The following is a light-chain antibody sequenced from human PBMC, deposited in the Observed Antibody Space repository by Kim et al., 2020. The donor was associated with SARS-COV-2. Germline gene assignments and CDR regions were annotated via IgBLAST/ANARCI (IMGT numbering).Light chain of an antibody. Sequence: EIVFTQSPGTLSLSPGERATLSCRASQFVSNSYLAWYQQRPGQAPKVIIYGASSRATGTPDRFSGSGSGTDFTLIITRLETEDFAVYFCQQYGSSPWTFGQGTKVDIK. CDR2: GAS. J-gene: IGKJ1*01. V-gene: IGKV3-20*01. CDR3: QQYGSSPWT. CDR1: QFVSNSY.